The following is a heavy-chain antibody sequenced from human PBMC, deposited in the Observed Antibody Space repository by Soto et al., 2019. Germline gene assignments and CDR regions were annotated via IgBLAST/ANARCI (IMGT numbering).Heavy chain of an antibody. D-gene: IGHD4-17*01. CDR2: LLRSGSTT. V-gene: IGHV3-23*01. CDR1: VFTFTNYA. J-gene: IGHJ4*02. CDR3: AKDAVSGDGIWLLDS. Sequence: LRLPFAASVFTFTNYAMTWARQAPGKGLEWVSSLLRSGSTTYYADSVKGRFTISSDISANSLYLQMDSLRAEDTAVYYCAKDAVSGDGIWLLDSWGQGTVVTVSS.